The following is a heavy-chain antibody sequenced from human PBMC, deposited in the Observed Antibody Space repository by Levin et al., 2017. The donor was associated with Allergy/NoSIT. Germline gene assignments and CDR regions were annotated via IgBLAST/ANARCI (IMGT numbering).Heavy chain of an antibody. CDR3: ARDSSGWHTLSYYYGMDV. D-gene: IGHD6-19*01. J-gene: IGHJ6*02. CDR2: FDSSSSYI. CDR1: GFAFSSDT. Sequence: GGSLRLSCAASGFAFSSDTMNWVRQAPGKGLEWVSSFDSSSSYIYYADSVKGRFTISRDNAKNSLYLQMNSLRAEDTAVYYCARDSSGWHTLSYYYGMDVWGQGTTVTVSS. V-gene: IGHV3-21*01.